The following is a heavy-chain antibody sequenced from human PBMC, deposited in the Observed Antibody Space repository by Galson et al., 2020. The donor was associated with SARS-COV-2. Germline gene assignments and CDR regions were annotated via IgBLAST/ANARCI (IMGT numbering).Heavy chain of an antibody. CDR1: GFTVSSNY. CDR3: AWTRGYSSSWAYY. V-gene: IGHV3-53*01. D-gene: IGHD6-13*01. J-gene: IGHJ4*02. CDR2: IYSGGST. Sequence: GGSLRLSCAASGFTVSSNYMSWVRQAPGKGLEWVSVIYSGGSTYYADSVTGRFTISRDNSKNTLYLQMNSLRAEDTAVYYCAWTRGYSSSWAYYWGQGTLVTVSS.